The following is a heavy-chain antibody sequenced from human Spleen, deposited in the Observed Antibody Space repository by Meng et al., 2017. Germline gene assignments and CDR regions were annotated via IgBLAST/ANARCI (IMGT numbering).Heavy chain of an antibody. CDR3: VAGSPFES. CDR1: GFTFNNAW. V-gene: IGHV3-15*01. CDR2: IKGKTDGGTT. D-gene: IGHD6-19*01. Sequence: VQLVESGGGLVKPGGSLRLSCAAFGFTFNNAWMSWVRQAPGKGLEWVGRIKGKTDGGTTDYAASVRGRFTISRDDSKNTVYVQMNSLKIDDTGVYYCVAGSPFESWGQGTLVTVSS. J-gene: IGHJ4*02.